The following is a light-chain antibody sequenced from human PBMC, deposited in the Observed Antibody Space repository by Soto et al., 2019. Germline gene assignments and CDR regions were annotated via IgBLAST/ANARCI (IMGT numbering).Light chain of an antibody. CDR3: QQVYSSRWT. CDR2: ATS. J-gene: IGKJ1*01. Sequence: DIQMTQSPSSLSASVGDRVTITCRASQNIRRYLNWYQQKPGKAPQLLIYATSSLQTGVPSRFSASGSGTDFSLVISDLQPEDSATYYCQQVYSSRWTCGRGTKV. V-gene: IGKV1-39*01. CDR1: QNIRRY.